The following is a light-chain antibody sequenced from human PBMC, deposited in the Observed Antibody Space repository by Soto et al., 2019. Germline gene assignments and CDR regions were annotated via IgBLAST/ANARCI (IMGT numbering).Light chain of an antibody. CDR3: QRRSIS. CDR2: DAS. Sequence: EIVLTQSPATLSLSPGERATLSCRASQSVSSYLAWYQQKPGQAPRLLIYDASNRATGIPARFSGRGSGTDFTLTSTGLLPEDFAVYYCQRRSISFGGGTKVEIK. V-gene: IGKV3-11*01. CDR1: QSVSSY. J-gene: IGKJ4*01.